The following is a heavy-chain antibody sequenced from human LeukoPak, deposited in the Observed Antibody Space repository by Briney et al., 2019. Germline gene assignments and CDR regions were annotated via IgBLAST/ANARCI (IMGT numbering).Heavy chain of an antibody. V-gene: IGHV4-4*07. J-gene: IGHJ4*02. CDR1: GGSMSSGSFSTYY. CDR3: ARGAPSDY. CDR2: IYTSGTT. Sequence: SETLSLTCTVSGGSMSSGSFSTYYWSWVRQPAGKGLEWIGRIYTSGTTNYNPSLESRVTMSVYTSKNQFSLKLNSVTAADTAVYYCARGAPSDYCGQGTLVTVSS.